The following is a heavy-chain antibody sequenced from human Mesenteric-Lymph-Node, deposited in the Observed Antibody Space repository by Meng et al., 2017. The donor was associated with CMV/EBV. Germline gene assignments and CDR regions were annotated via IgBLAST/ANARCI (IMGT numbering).Heavy chain of an antibody. CDR1: GGSFRTYA. V-gene: IGHV1-69*05. Sequence: SVKVSCKASGGSFRTYALSWVRQAPGQGLEWMGGIIPTSGTPHYAQKFQGRVTITTDESTNTAFMELRSLRSEDTAMYYCAKAAGVAVVGIDYWGQGTLVTVSS. D-gene: IGHD6-19*01. CDR2: IIPTSGTP. CDR3: AKAAGVAVVGIDY. J-gene: IGHJ4*02.